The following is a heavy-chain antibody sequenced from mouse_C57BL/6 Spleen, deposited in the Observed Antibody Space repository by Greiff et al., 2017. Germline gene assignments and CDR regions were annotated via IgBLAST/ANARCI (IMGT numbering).Heavy chain of an antibody. CDR1: GYTFTSYW. V-gene: IGHV1-64*01. CDR3: ARGGSKGAMDY. Sequence: QVQLQQPGAELVKPGASVKLSCKASGYTFTSYWMHWVKQRPGQGLEWIGMIHPNSGSTNYNEKVKSKATLTVDKSSSTAYMQLSSLTSEDSAVYYCARGGSKGAMDYWGQGTSGTVSS. J-gene: IGHJ4*01. D-gene: IGHD2-5*01. CDR2: IHPNSGST.